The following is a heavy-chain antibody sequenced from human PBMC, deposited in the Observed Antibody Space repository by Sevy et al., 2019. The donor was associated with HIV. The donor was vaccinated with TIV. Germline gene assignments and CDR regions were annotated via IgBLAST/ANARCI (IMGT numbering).Heavy chain of an antibody. CDR3: ARGYYDSSGYYPHYYYYYMDV. CDR2: IYYSGST. J-gene: IGHJ6*03. CDR1: DGSISSYY. D-gene: IGHD3-22*01. V-gene: IGHV4-59*01. Sequence: SETLSLTCTVSDGSISSYYWSWIRQPPGKGLEWIGYIYYSGSTNYNPSLKSRVTISVDTSKNQFSLKLSSVTAADTAVYYCARGYYDSSGYYPHYYYYYMDVWGKGTTVTVSS.